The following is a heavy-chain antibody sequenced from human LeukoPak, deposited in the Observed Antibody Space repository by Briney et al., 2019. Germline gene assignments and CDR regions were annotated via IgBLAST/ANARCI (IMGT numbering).Heavy chain of an antibody. Sequence: PSETLSLTCAVYGGSLSGYYWSWIRQPPGKGLEWIGEINHSGSTNYNPSLKSRVTISVDTSKNQFSLKLSSVTAEDTAVYYCARGPSQRSTMIVVVIKGFDIWGQGTMVTVSS. CDR2: INHSGST. J-gene: IGHJ3*02. D-gene: IGHD3-22*01. CDR1: GGSLSGYY. V-gene: IGHV4-34*01. CDR3: ARGPSQRSTMIVVVIKGFDI.